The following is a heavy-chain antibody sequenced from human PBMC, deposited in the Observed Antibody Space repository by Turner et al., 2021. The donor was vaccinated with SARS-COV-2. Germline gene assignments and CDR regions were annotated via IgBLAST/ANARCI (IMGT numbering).Heavy chain of an antibody. Sequence: EVQLVESGGGLVQPGRSLRLSCAASGFTFDDYAIHWVRQAPGKGLEWVSGVSWNSGTIGYADSVKGRFTISRDNAKNSLYLQFNSLRAEDTALYYCAKDRGYGDYSQYGMDVWGQGTTVTVSS. CDR2: VSWNSGTI. J-gene: IGHJ6*02. V-gene: IGHV3-9*01. CDR1: GFTFDDYA. D-gene: IGHD4-17*01. CDR3: AKDRGYGDYSQYGMDV.